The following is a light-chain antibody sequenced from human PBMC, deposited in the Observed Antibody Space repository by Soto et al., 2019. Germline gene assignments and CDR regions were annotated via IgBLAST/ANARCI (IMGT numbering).Light chain of an antibody. J-gene: IGKJ4*01. CDR1: QSVASSY. CDR3: QQGLT. V-gene: IGKV3-20*01. CDR2: SAS. Sequence: EIVLTQSPGTLSLPPGERATLSCRASQSVASSYLAWYQQKPGQAPRLLIYSASNRATGIPDRFSGSGSGTDFILTISGLEPEDLAVYYCQQGLTFGGGTKVEIK.